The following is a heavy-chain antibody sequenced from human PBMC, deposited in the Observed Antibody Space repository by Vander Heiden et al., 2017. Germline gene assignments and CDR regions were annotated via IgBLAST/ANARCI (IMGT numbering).Heavy chain of an antibody. CDR2: IYPADSDT. CDR1: GYSFTSYW. CDR3: ARPGRGYCSSTSCYNFDFDY. J-gene: IGHJ4*02. Sequence: EVQLVQSGPEVKKPGESLKISCKGSGYSFTSYWIAWVRQMPGKGLEWMGIIYPADSDTRYSPSSQGQVTISADKSISTAYLQWSSLKASDTAMYYCARPGRGYCSSTSCYNFDFDYWGQGTLVTVSS. V-gene: IGHV5-51*01. D-gene: IGHD2-2*03.